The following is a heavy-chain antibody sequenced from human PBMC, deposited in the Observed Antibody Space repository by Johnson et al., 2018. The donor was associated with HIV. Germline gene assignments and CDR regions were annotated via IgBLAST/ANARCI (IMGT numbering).Heavy chain of an antibody. CDR1: GFTFSNYA. CDR2: ISGSGGST. Sequence: VQLVESGGGLVQPGGSLRLSCAASGFTFSNYAMSWVRQAPGKGLEWVSAISGSGGSTYYADSVKGRFTISRDNSKNTLYLQMNSMRAEDSAVYYCARGDYGDYGRDAFDIWGQGTMVTVSS. CDR3: ARGDYGDYGRDAFDI. D-gene: IGHD4-17*01. J-gene: IGHJ3*02. V-gene: IGHV3-23*04.